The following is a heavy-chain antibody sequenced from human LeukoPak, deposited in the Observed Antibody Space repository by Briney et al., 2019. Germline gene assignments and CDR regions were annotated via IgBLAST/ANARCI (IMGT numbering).Heavy chain of an antibody. J-gene: IGHJ4*02. D-gene: IGHD6-13*01. CDR1: GFTVSSNY. V-gene: IGHV3-66*01. CDR2: IYSGGST. Sequence: GGSLRLSCAASGFTVSSNYMSWVRQAPGKGLEWVSVIYSGGSTYYADSVKGRFTISRDNSKNTLYLQMNSLRGEDTAVYYCARNQIAAAGSGFDYWGQGTLVTVSS. CDR3: ARNQIAAAGSGFDY.